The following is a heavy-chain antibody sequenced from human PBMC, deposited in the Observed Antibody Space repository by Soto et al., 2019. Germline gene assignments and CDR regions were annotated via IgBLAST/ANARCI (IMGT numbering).Heavy chain of an antibody. CDR3: ARHRQYCSGGSCYSFYYYGMDV. D-gene: IGHD2-15*01. V-gene: IGHV4-39*01. J-gene: IGHJ6*02. Sequence: SETLSLTCTVSGGSISSSSYYWGWIRQPPGKGLEWIGSIYYSGSTYYNPSLKSRVTKSVDTSKNQFSLKLSSVTAADTAVYYCARHRQYCSGGSCYSFYYYGMDVWGQGTTVTVYS. CDR2: IYYSGST. CDR1: GGSISSSSYY.